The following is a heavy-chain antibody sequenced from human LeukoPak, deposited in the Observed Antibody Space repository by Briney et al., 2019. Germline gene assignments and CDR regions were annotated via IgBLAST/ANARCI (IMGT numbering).Heavy chain of an antibody. V-gene: IGHV3-73*01. D-gene: IGHD5-12*01. J-gene: IGHJ6*04. Sequence: GGSLKLSCAASGFTFSGSAMHWVRQASGKGLEWVGRIRSKANSYATAYAASVKGRFTISRDDSKNTAYLQMNCLKTEDTAVYYCTRPGGGSDLDVWGKGTTVTVSS. CDR3: TRPGGGSDLDV. CDR2: IRSKANSYAT. CDR1: GFTFSGSA.